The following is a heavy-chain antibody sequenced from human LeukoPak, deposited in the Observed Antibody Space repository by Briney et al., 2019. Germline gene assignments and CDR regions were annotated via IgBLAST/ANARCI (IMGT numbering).Heavy chain of an antibody. CDR3: ARRDDSSGYHKIFDY. CDR2: IYYGENT. D-gene: IGHD3-22*01. J-gene: IGHJ4*02. CDR1: GGSISSGPYY. Sequence: SETLSLACTVSGGSISSGPYYWGWIRQPPGKGLEWIGNIYYGENTYYNPSLKSRVTISIDTSKNQVYLKLSSLTAADTAVYYCARRDDSSGYHKIFDYWGPGTLVTVSS. V-gene: IGHV4-39*01.